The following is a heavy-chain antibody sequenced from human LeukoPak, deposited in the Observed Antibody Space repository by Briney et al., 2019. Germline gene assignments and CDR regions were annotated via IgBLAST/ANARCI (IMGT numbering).Heavy chain of an antibody. CDR1: GGSISSYY. CDR3: ARHKDAAMVTTFDF. Sequence: SETLSLTCTVSGGSISSYYWSWIRQPPGKELEWIGYIYYSGSTNYNPSLKSRVTISVDTSKNQFSLRLSSVTAAGTAVYSCARHKDAAMVTTFDFWGQGTLVTVSS. V-gene: IGHV4-59*08. CDR2: IYYSGST. J-gene: IGHJ4*02. D-gene: IGHD5-18*01.